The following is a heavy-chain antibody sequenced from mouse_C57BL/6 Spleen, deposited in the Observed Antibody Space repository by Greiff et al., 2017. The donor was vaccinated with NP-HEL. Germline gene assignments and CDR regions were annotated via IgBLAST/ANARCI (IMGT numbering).Heavy chain of an antibody. CDR3: ARSIYYDYDVGFDY. CDR2: INPGSGGT. J-gene: IGHJ2*01. CDR1: GYAFTNYL. Sequence: QVQLKQSGAELVRPGTSVKVSCKASGYAFTNYLIEWVKQRPGQGLEWIGVINPGSGGTNYNEKFKGKATLTADKSSSTAYMQLSSLTSEDSAVYFCARSIYYDYDVGFDYWGQGTTLTVSS. D-gene: IGHD2-4*01. V-gene: IGHV1-54*01.